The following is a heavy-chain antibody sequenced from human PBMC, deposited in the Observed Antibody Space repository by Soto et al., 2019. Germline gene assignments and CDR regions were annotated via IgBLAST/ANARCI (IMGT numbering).Heavy chain of an antibody. V-gene: IGHV3-7*01. CDR1: DFTISPYW. CDR2: IKEDGSVR. CDR3: GTVQWGGAFEL. Sequence: EVQVVESGGGLVQPGGSLRLSCAASDFTISPYWMTWVRQTPGQGLEFVANIKEDGSVRNYVDSVKGRFTISRDNAKNSLYLQMNSRRAEDTAVYYCGTVQWGGAFELWGQGTTVTVSS. D-gene: IGHD3-10*01. J-gene: IGHJ3*01.